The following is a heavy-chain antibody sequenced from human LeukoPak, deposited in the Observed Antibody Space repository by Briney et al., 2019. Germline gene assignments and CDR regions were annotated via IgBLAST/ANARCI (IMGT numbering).Heavy chain of an antibody. Sequence: PSETLSLTCAVSGGSISSYYWGWIRRPPGKGLEWSGNINHSGSTYYNPSLKSRVIISVDTSKNHFSLKLSSVTAADTAVYYCARVGREPIDYGDYTYHWYFDLWGRGTLVTVSS. CDR2: INHSGST. V-gene: IGHV4-38-2*01. CDR3: ARVGREPIDYGDYTYHWYFDL. J-gene: IGHJ2*01. D-gene: IGHD4-17*01. CDR1: GGSISSYY.